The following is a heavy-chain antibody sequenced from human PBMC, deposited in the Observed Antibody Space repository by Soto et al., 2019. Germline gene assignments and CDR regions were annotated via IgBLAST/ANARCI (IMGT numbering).Heavy chain of an antibody. CDR2: IYWDDDK. V-gene: IGHV2-5*02. J-gene: IGHJ4*02. CDR1: GFSLSSTRMA. D-gene: IGHD6-19*01. Sequence: QITLKESGPTLVKPTQTLTLTCTFSGFSLSSTRMAVGWIRQPPGKALQWLALIYWDDDKRYSPFLKSRLTITNDPSKNQVVLTMSNMVPVDTARYYCAHIVVAGLGYYFDYWGQGTLVTVSS. CDR3: AHIVVAGLGYYFDY.